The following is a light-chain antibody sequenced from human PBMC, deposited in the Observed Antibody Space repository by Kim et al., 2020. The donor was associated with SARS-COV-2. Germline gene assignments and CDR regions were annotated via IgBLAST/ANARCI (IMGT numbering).Light chain of an antibody. CDR2: DVS. CDR1: SSDVGGYNY. CDR3: SSYTSSLYV. V-gene: IGLV2-14*03. J-gene: IGLJ1*01. Sequence: PGQSITISCTGTSSDVGGYNYVSWYQQHPGKAPKLMIYDVSNRPSGVSNRFSGSKSGNTASLTISGLQAEDEADYYCSSYTSSLYVFGTGTKVTVL.